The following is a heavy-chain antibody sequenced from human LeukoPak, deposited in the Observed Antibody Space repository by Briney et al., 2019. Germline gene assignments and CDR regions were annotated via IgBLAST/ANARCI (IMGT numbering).Heavy chain of an antibody. CDR2: VNPKSGNT. CDR3: ARGLPLGYCTYGVCYPPKHFDF. CDR1: GYTFTGYY. V-gene: IGHV1-8*03. Sequence: ASVKVSCKASGYTFTGYYIDWVRQAPGQGLEWMGWVNPKSGNTGYKQKFQARVTITRDTSITTAYMELSSLTSDDTAVYFCARGLPLGYCTYGVCYPPKHFDFWGQGTLVTVSS. D-gene: IGHD2-8*01. J-gene: IGHJ4*02.